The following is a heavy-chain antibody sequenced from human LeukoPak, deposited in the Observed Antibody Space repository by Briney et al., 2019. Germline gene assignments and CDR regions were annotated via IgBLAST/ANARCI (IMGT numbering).Heavy chain of an antibody. CDR1: GFTFSSYE. CDR3: ARVSSSWYGDY. Sequence: GGSLRLSCAASGFTFSSYEMNWVRQAPGKGLEWVSYISSSGSTIYYADSVKGRFTISRDNAKNSLYLQMNSLRAEDTAVYYCARVSSSWYGDYWGQGTLVIVSS. V-gene: IGHV3-48*03. D-gene: IGHD6-13*01. J-gene: IGHJ4*02. CDR2: ISSSGSTI.